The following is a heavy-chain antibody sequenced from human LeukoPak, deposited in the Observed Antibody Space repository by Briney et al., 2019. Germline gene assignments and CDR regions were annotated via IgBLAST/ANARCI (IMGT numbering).Heavy chain of an antibody. J-gene: IGHJ1*01. Sequence: SETLSLTCTVSGGSTSRYYWSWIRQPPGKSLEWIGYIYYTGSTTYNPSLKSRVTISIDTSNNRFSLNLTSVTAADTAVYYCARLPGIAAVWGQGTLVIVSS. D-gene: IGHD6-13*01. CDR1: GGSTSRYY. V-gene: IGHV4-59*08. CDR3: ARLPGIAAV. CDR2: IYYTGST.